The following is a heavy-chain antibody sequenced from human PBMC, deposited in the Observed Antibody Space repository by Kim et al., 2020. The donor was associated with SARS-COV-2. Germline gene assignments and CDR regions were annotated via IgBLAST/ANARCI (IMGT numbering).Heavy chain of an antibody. V-gene: IGHV4-39*07. D-gene: IGHD6-25*01. CDR3: ARDQAAIAAIDY. Sequence: SETLSLTCTVSGGSISSSSYYWGWIRQPPGKGLEWIGSIYYSGSTYYNPSLKSRVTISVDTSKNQFSLKLSSVTAADTAVYYCARDQAAIAAIDYWGQEPWSPSPQ. J-gene: IGHJ4*01. CDR2: IYYSGST. CDR1: GGSISSSSYY.